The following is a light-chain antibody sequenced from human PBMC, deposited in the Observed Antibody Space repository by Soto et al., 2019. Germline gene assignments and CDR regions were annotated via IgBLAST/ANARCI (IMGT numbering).Light chain of an antibody. CDR3: QEYNFYST. Sequence: DIQMTQSPSTLSASVGDRVTITCRASQSISVWLAWYQQKPGKAPKLLIYKAPSLESGVPSRFSGSGSGTEFTLTISSLQPDDFATYYCQEYNFYSTFGGGTKVEIK. CDR1: QSISVW. J-gene: IGKJ4*01. V-gene: IGKV1-5*03. CDR2: KAP.